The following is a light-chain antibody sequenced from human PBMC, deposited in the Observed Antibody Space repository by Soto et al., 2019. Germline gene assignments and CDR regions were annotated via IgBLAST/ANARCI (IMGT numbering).Light chain of an antibody. CDR2: GAS. Sequence: IVLTQSPGTLSLSPGERAALSCSASQSVSNNYLSWYKQKPGQAPRLLISGASNRATGIPDRFSGSGSGTDFTLTISRLEPEDFSVYYCQQYGSSGTFGQGTKVEIK. CDR3: QQYGSSGT. CDR1: QSVSNNY. V-gene: IGKV3-20*01. J-gene: IGKJ1*01.